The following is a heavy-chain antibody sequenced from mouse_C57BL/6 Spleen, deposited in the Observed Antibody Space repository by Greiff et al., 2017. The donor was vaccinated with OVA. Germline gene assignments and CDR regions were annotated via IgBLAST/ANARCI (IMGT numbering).Heavy chain of an antibody. CDR3: TTSRDYDAFAY. CDR1: GFNIKDDY. CDR2: IDPENGDT. D-gene: IGHD2-4*01. J-gene: IGHJ3*01. Sequence: VQLQQSGAELVRPGASVKLSCTASGFNIKDDYMHWVKQRPEQGLEWIGWIDPENGDTEYASKFQGKATITADTSSNTAYLQLSSLTSEDTAVYYCTTSRDYDAFAYWGQGTLVTVSA. V-gene: IGHV14-4*01.